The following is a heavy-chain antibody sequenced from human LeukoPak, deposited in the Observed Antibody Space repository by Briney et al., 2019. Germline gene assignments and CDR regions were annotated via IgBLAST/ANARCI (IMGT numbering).Heavy chain of an antibody. J-gene: IGHJ4*02. D-gene: IGHD3-10*01. CDR3: AKDMDYFGSGSPVLDH. Sequence: RPSLRLSCAAAGFTFSRYAVHWVRQAPGKGLEWVAAVSYDGSNKHYGDTVKGRSTISRDNSKNTLFLQMDSLRAEDTAVYYCAKDMDYFGSGSPVLDHWVQGTLVTVSS. CDR1: GFTFSRYA. V-gene: IGHV3-30*04. CDR2: VSYDGSNK.